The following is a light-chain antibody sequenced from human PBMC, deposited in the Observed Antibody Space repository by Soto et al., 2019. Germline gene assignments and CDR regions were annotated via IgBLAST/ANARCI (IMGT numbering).Light chain of an antibody. CDR1: SSDVGGYNY. CDR3: SSYTSSSTLGGV. V-gene: IGLV2-14*01. Sequence: QSALTQPDSVSGSPGQSITISCTGTSSDVGGYNYVSWYQQYPGKAPKLMIYDVSSRPSGVSNRFSGSKSGNTASLTISGLQAEDEADYCCSSYTSSSTLGGVFGTGTKLTVL. CDR2: DVS. J-gene: IGLJ1*01.